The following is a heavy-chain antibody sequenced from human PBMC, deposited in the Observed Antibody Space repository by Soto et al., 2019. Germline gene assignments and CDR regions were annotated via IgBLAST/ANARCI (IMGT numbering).Heavy chain of an antibody. CDR1: GFSFSTYG. J-gene: IGHJ4*02. D-gene: IGHD4-17*01. CDR2: ILYDGSNK. V-gene: IGHV3-33*05. CDR3: ARSQGGGYGDARFEY. Sequence: QVQLVESGGGVVQPGRSLRLSCGASGFSFSTYGMHWVRQAPGKGLEWVAVILYDGSNKYYADSVKGRFTISRDNSKNTLSLQMNSLRAEDTAVYYCARSQGGGYGDARFEYWGQGTLVTVSS.